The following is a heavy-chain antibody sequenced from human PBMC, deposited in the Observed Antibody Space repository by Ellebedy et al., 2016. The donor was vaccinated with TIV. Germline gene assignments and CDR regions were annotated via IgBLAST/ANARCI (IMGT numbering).Heavy chain of an antibody. CDR2: IHYSGST. CDR3: ARETYDGLTGVTSGLDV. D-gene: IGHD3-9*01. V-gene: IGHV4-59*01. CDR1: GGSISNYY. Sequence: PGGSLRLSCTVSGGSISNYYWNWIRQPPGKGLEWIGYIHYSGSTNYNPSLKSRVTISVDTSKNHFSLKMSSVTAADTAVYYCARETYDGLTGVTSGLDVWGQGTTVTVSS. J-gene: IGHJ6*02.